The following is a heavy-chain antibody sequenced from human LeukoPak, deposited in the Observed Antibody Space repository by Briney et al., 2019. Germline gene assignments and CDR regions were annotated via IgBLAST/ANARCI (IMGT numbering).Heavy chain of an antibody. D-gene: IGHD2/OR15-2a*01. Sequence: GASVKVSCKAAGYTFVSHGISWVRLAPGQGLEWMGWISAYNGDTKYAQKFQARVTMTTDTSTSTAYMELRTLRSDDTAVYYCARNVYAISSENYFDYWGQGTLVTVSS. CDR2: ISAYNGDT. V-gene: IGHV1-18*01. CDR1: GYTFVSHG. CDR3: ARNVYAISSENYFDY. J-gene: IGHJ4*02.